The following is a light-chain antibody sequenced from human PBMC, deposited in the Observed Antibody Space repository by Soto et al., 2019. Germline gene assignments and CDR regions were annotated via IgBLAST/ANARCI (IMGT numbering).Light chain of an antibody. Sequence: DIQMTQSPSSLSASVGDRVTITCQASQDFSNYLNWYQQKPGKAPKLLIYDASNLETGVPSRFSGSGSGTDFTFTISSLQPEDIATYYCQQYDNLGYTFGQGTKLEIK. CDR1: QDFSNY. CDR3: QQYDNLGYT. J-gene: IGKJ2*01. V-gene: IGKV1-33*01. CDR2: DAS.